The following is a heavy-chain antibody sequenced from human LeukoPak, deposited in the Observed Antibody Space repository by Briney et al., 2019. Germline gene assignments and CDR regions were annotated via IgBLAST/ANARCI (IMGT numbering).Heavy chain of an antibody. CDR1: GDSISSSTYY. D-gene: IGHD3-3*01. CDR3: ARGYHDFWSGYYYNSYFDY. Sequence: PSETLSLTCSVSGDSISSSTYYWAWIRQPPGKGLEWIGSVYYSGTTYHHPSLMSRVTTSVDTSKNQFSLRLSSVTAADTAVYYCARGYHDFWSGYYYNSYFDYWGQGALVTVSS. CDR2: VYYSGTT. J-gene: IGHJ4*02. V-gene: IGHV4-39*01.